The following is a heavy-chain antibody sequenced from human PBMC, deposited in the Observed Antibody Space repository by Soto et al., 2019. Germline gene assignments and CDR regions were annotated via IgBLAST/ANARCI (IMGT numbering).Heavy chain of an antibody. CDR3: ARDLPFYCSSTSCYSP. CDR2: IIPIFGTA. CDR1: GGTFSSYA. Sequence: SVKVSCKASGGTFSSYAISWVRQAPGQGLEWMGGIIPIFGTANYAQKFQGRVTITADESTSTAYMELSSLRSEDTAVYYCARDLPFYCSSTSCYSPWGQGTRVTVSS. V-gene: IGHV1-69*13. D-gene: IGHD2-2*01. J-gene: IGHJ5*02.